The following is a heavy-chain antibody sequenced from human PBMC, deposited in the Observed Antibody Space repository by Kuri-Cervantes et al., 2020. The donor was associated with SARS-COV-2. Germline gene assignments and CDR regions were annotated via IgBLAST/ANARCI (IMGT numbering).Heavy chain of an antibody. D-gene: IGHD3-22*01. Sequence: ASVKVSCKASGYTFTSYAMHWVRQAPGQRLEWMGWINAGNGNTKYSQKFQGRVTITRDTSTSTVYMELSSLRSEDTAVYYCARGAAMIVVVRSRNIDEYFQHWGQAPWSPSPQ. CDR3: ARGAAMIVVVRSRNIDEYFQH. CDR2: INAGNGNT. J-gene: IGHJ1*01. CDR1: GYTFTSYA. V-gene: IGHV1-3*01.